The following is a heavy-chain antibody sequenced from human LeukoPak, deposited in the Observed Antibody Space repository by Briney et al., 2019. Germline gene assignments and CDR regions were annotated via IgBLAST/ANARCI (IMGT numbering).Heavy chain of an antibody. Sequence: PGGSLRLSCTVSGFTVSSNSMSWVRQAPGKGLEWVSFIYSAGSTHYSDSVKGRFTISIDNSKNTLYLQMNSLRAEDTAVYYCARAYLRYFPDYWGQGTLVTVSS. D-gene: IGHD1-14*01. CDR3: ARAYLRYFPDY. J-gene: IGHJ4*02. CDR1: GFTVSSNS. V-gene: IGHV3-53*05. CDR2: IYSAGST.